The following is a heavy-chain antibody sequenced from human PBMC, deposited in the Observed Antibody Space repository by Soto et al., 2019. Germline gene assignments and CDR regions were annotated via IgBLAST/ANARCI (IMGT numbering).Heavy chain of an antibody. D-gene: IGHD1-1*01. Sequence: ASVKVSCKTSGYTFTSHGISWVRWAPGRGLEWMGWISAYNGGTKYAQRVQDRVSMTTDTSTATAYIELRSLRFDDTALFYCVIRQQEVRYFGPWGQGTPVTVSS. CDR2: ISAYNGGT. CDR1: GYTFTSHG. J-gene: IGHJ5*02. V-gene: IGHV1-18*04. CDR3: VIRQQEVRYFGP.